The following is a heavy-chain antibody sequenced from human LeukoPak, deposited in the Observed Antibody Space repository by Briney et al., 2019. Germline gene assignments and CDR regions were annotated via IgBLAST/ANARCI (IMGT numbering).Heavy chain of an antibody. CDR3: AKDIGEGSSWYVY. CDR2: ISGDGGST. CDR1: GFTFSSYA. V-gene: IGHV3-43*02. J-gene: IGHJ4*02. D-gene: IGHD6-13*01. Sequence: GGSLRLSCAASGFTFSSYAMHWVRQAPGKGLEWVSLISGDGGSTYYADSVKGRFTISRGNSKNSLYLQMNSLRTEDTALYYCAKDIGEGSSWYVYWGQGTLVTVSS.